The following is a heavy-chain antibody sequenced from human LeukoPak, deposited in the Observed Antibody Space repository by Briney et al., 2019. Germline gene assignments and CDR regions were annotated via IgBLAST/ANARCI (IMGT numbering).Heavy chain of an antibody. CDR1: GGSISSYY. CDR2: IYHSGSA. V-gene: IGHV4-59*01. D-gene: IGHD4-17*01. CDR3: AREGTVTTPDY. J-gene: IGHJ4*02. Sequence: SETLSLTCTVSGGSISSYYWSWIRQPPGKGPEWIGYIYHSGSANYNPSLKSRVTISVDTSKNQFSLKLSSVTAADTAVYYCAREGTVTTPDYWGQGTLVTVSS.